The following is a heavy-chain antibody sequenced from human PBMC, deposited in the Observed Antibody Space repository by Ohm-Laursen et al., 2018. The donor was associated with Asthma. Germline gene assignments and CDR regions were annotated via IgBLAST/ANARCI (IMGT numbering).Heavy chain of an antibody. CDR2: ISGSGSYT. CDR1: GFTFSSYG. Sequence: SLRLSCAASGFTFSSYGMHWVRQAPGKGLEWVSYISGSGSYTNYADSVRGRFTISRDNAKNSLYLQMNSLRAEDTAVYYCARGYSSSSLFVLYYYNMDVWGQGTTVTVSS. J-gene: IGHJ6*02. CDR3: ARGYSSSSLFVLYYYNMDV. D-gene: IGHD6-6*01. V-gene: IGHV3-21*05.